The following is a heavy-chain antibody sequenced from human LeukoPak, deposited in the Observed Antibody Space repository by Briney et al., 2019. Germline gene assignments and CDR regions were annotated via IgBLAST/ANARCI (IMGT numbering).Heavy chain of an antibody. CDR2: IRDSGEA. CDR3: ARDRAANQDWVEFDP. V-gene: IGHV3-66*03. Sequence: GASLRLSSAVSGFIFSDYYMSCVRQAPGKGLEWVGLIRDSGEAFYADFARGRFAISRDESENTLYLQMNSLRVEDTAVYFCARDRAANQDWVEFDPWGQGTPVIVSS. D-gene: IGHD3/OR15-3a*01. CDR1: GFIFSDYY. J-gene: IGHJ5*02.